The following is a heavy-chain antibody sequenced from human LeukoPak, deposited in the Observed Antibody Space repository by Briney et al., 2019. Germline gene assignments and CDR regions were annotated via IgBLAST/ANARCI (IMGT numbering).Heavy chain of an antibody. D-gene: IGHD3-3*01. CDR2: IWYDGSNK. Sequence: PGGSLRLSCTASRFTFSSYGMHWVRQAPDKGLEWVAVIWYDGSNKYYADSVKGRFTISRDNSKNTLYLQMNSLRAEDTAVYYCASSLRFLEWTIDYWGQGTLVTVSS. CDR3: ASSLRFLEWTIDY. V-gene: IGHV3-33*01. CDR1: RFTFSSYG. J-gene: IGHJ4*02.